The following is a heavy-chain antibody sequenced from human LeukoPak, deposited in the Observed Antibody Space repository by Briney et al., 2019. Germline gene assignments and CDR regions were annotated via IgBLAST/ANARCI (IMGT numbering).Heavy chain of an antibody. D-gene: IGHD5-18*01. Sequence: GGSLRLSCVASGFTFSDYYMNWIRQAPGKGLEWVSYITTSGSTIYYIDSVKGRFTISRDNAKNSLYLQMNSLRAEDTAVYYCARVLYSYARGDGMDVWGQGTTVTVSS. CDR3: ARVLYSYARGDGMDV. J-gene: IGHJ6*02. V-gene: IGHV3-11*04. CDR1: GFTFSDYY. CDR2: ITTSGSTI.